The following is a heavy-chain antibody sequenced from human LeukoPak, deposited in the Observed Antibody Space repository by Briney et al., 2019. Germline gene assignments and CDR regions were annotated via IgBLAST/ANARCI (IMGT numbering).Heavy chain of an antibody. D-gene: IGHD2-21*02. J-gene: IGHJ4*02. CDR2: RSYDGSNK. V-gene: IGHV3-30-3*01. CDR1: GFTFSSYA. CDR3: ARDLYCGGDCYPGVSDY. Sequence: GGSLRLSCAASGFTFSSYAMHWVRQAPGKGLEWVAVRSYDGSNKYYADSVKGRFTISRDNSKNTLYLQMNSLRAEDTAVYYCARDLYCGGDCYPGVSDYWGQGTLVTVSS.